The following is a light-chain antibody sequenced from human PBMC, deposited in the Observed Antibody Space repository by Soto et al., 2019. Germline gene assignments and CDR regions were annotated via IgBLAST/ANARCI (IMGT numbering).Light chain of an antibody. V-gene: IGLV2-8*01. CDR2: EVS. CDR1: SSDIGSYNY. Sequence: QSALTQPASVSGSPGQSITISCTGTSSDIGSYNYVAWYQQFPGKTPKLIIYEVSKRPSGVPDRFSGSKSGNTASLTVSGLQAEDEADYYCCSYAGSNNFVFGTGTKLTVL. CDR3: CSYAGSNNFV. J-gene: IGLJ1*01.